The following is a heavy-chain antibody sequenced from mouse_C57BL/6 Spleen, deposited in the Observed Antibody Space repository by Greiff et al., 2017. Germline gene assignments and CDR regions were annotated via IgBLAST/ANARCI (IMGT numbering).Heavy chain of an antibody. J-gene: IGHJ3*01. V-gene: IGHV5-9-1*02. CDR1: GFTFSSYA. Sequence: EVQGVESGEGLVKPGGSLKLSCAASGFTFSSYAMSWVRQTPEKRLEWVAYISSGGDYIYYADTVKGRFTISRDNARNTLYLQMSSLKSEDTAMYYCTRERRPFSWFAYWGQGTLVTVSA. CDR3: TRERRPFSWFAY. CDR2: ISSGGDYI.